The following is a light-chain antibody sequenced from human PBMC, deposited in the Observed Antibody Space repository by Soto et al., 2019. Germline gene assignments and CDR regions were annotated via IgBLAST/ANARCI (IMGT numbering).Light chain of an antibody. CDR1: SGDVGNYNL. CDR3: CLYLGGTSV. V-gene: IGLV2-23*01. Sequence: QSVLTQPASVSGSPGQSITISCSGGSGDVGNYNLVSWYQQYPGKAPALLIYEDDKRPSGVSNRFSGSKSDSTASLTISGLQAEDEADYYCCLYLGGTSVFGGGTQLTVL. J-gene: IGLJ7*01. CDR2: EDD.